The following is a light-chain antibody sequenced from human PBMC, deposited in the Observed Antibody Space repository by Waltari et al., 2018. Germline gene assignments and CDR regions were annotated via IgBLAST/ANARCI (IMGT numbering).Light chain of an antibody. Sequence: DLQLTQTPCSLSSSAGLRVTFTCQATQDITTSLSWFQQKPGEAPRLLIYDASTLQPGVPSRFSGTGSATGFSLTITSLQLDDSATYYCQQFHSLPYTFARGTKLHIK. CDR2: DAS. J-gene: IGKJ2*01. CDR1: QDITTS. CDR3: QQFHSLPYT. V-gene: IGKV1-33*01.